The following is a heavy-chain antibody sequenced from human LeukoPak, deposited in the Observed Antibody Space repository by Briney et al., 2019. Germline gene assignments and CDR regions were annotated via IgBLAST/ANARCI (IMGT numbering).Heavy chain of an antibody. V-gene: IGHV3-33*06. D-gene: IGHD2-15*01. CDR2: IWYDGSNK. Sequence: RGSLRLSCAASGFTFSSYGMHWVRQAPGKGLEWVAVIWYDGSNKYYADSVKGRFTISRDNSKNTLYLQMNSLRAEDTAVYYCAKAAYCSGGSCYHFDYWGQGTLVTVSS. CDR1: GFTFSSYG. CDR3: AKAAYCSGGSCYHFDY. J-gene: IGHJ4*02.